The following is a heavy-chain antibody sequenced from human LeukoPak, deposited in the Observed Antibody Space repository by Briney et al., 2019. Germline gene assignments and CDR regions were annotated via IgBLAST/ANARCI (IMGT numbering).Heavy chain of an antibody. D-gene: IGHD4-17*01. Sequence: GGSLRLSCTSSGFTFSDYFMSWIRQAPGKGLEWVSYISTSGSTIYYTDSVRGRFTISRDNAKNTLYLQMNSLRAEDSAVYYCAKRDSTTGFSDWGQGTLVTVSS. V-gene: IGHV3-11*01. CDR3: AKRDSTTGFSD. J-gene: IGHJ4*02. CDR2: ISTSGSTI. CDR1: GFTFSDYF.